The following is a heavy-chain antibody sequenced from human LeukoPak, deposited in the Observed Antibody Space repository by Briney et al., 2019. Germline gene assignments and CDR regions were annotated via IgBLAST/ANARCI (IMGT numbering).Heavy chain of an antibody. Sequence: RPGGSLRLSCAASGFTFSSYAMSWVRQAPGKGLEWVSAISGSGGSTYYADSVKGRFTISRDNSKNTLYLQMNSLRAEDTAVYYCARDPHYYDSSGYFLYWGQGTLVTVSS. CDR2: ISGSGGST. CDR1: GFTFSSYA. J-gene: IGHJ4*02. D-gene: IGHD3-22*01. CDR3: ARDPHYYDSSGYFLY. V-gene: IGHV3-23*01.